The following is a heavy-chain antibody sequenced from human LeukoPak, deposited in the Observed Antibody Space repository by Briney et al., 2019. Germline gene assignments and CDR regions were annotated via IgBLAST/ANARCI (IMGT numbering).Heavy chain of an antibody. J-gene: IGHJ5*02. CDR1: GGSISSYY. D-gene: IGHD3-22*01. Sequence: SETLSLTCTVSGGSISSYYWSWIRQPPGKGLEWIGYIYYSGSTNYSPSLKSRVTISVDTSKNQFSLKLSSVTAADTAVYYCARSWYYYDSSGYLNWFDPWGQGTLVTVSS. V-gene: IGHV4-59*01. CDR2: IYYSGST. CDR3: ARSWYYYDSSGYLNWFDP.